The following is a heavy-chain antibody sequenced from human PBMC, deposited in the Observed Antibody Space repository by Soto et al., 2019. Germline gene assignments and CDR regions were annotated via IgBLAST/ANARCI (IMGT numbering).Heavy chain of an antibody. CDR3: ARVRGRGHSYGYSDY. CDR2: INHSGST. D-gene: IGHD5-18*01. J-gene: IGHJ4*02. V-gene: IGHV4-34*01. CDR1: GGSFSGYY. Sequence: ETLSLTCAVYGGSFSGYYWSWIRQPPGKGLEWIGEINHSGSTNYNPSLKSRVTISVDTSKNQFSLKLSSVTAADTAVYYCARVRGRGHSYGYSDYWGQGTLVTVSS.